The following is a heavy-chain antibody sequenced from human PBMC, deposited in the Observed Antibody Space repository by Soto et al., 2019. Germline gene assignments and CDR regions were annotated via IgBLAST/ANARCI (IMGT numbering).Heavy chain of an antibody. CDR3: ARDFIAAAGTYDY. J-gene: IGHJ4*02. V-gene: IGHV3-21*01. D-gene: IGHD6-13*01. Sequence: PGGSLRLSCGASGFAFSSYSMNWFRQAPGKGLEWVSSISSSSSYIYYADSVKGRFTISRDNAKNSLYLQMNSLRAEDTAVYYCARDFIAAAGTYDYWGQGTLVTVSS. CDR2: ISSSSSYI. CDR1: GFAFSSYS.